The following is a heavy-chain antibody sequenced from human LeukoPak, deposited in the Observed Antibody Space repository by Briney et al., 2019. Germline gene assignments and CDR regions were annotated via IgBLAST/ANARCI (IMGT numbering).Heavy chain of an antibody. D-gene: IGHD3-22*01. CDR3: ANDYYGSNY. J-gene: IGHJ4*02. Sequence: ASVEVSCKASGGTFSSYAISWVRQAPGQGLEWMGGIIPIFGTANYAQKFQGRVTITADESTSTAYMELSSLRSEDAAVYYRANDYYGSNYWGQGTLVTASS. CDR2: IIPIFGTA. V-gene: IGHV1-69*13. CDR1: GGTFSSYA.